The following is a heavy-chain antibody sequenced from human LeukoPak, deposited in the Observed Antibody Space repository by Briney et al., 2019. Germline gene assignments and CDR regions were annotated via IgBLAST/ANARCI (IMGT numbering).Heavy chain of an antibody. D-gene: IGHD3-22*01. CDR2: TYYSGST. J-gene: IGHJ5*02. CDR3: ARHKDYYDSSGYYGWFDP. CDR1: GGSISSYY. Sequence: PSETLSLTCTVSGGSISSYYWSWIRQPPGKGLEWIGYTYYSGSTNYNPSLKSRVTISVDTSKNQFSLKLSSVTAADTAVYYCARHKDYYDSSGYYGWFDPWGQGTLVTVSS. V-gene: IGHV4-59*08.